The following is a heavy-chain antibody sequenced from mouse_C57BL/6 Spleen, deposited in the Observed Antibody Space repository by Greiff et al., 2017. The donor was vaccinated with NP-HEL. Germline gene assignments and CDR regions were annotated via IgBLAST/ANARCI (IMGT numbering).Heavy chain of an antibody. V-gene: IGHV5-12*01. D-gene: IGHD1-3*01. CDR1: GFTFSDYY. CDR2: ISNGGGST. J-gene: IGHJ1*03. CDR3: ARKESKDWYFDV. Sequence: EVKLVESGGGLVQPGGSLKLSCAASGFTFSDYYMYWVRQTPEKRLEWVAYISNGGGSTYYPDTVKGRFTISRDNAKNTLYLQMSRLKSEDTAMYYCARKESKDWYFDVWGTGTTVTVSS.